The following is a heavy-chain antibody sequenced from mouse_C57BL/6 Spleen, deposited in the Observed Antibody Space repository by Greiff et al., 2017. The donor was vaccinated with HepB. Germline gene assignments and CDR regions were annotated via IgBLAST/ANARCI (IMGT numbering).Heavy chain of an antibody. Sequence: QVQLQQPGAELVKPGASVKMSCKASGYTFTSYWITWVKQRPGQGLEWIGDFYPGSGSTNYNEKFKNKATMTVDTSSSTAYMQLSSRTSEDSAVYYCATQYCGSSYPYWDFDGWGTGTTVTVSS. V-gene: IGHV1-55*01. CDR3: ATQYCGSSYPYWDFDG. CDR2: FYPGSGST. J-gene: IGHJ1*03. D-gene: IGHD1-1*01. CDR1: GYTFTSYW.